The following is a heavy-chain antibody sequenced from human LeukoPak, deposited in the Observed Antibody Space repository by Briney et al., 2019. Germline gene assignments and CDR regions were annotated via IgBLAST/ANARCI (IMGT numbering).Heavy chain of an antibody. CDR2: ISSSSSYI. Sequence: GGSLRLSCAASGFTFSSYSMNWVRQVPGKGLEWVSSISSSSSYIYYADSVKGQFTISRDNAKNSLYLQMNSLRAEDTAVYYCAGGDYGDYVSLYYFDFWGQGTLVTVSS. D-gene: IGHD4-17*01. J-gene: IGHJ4*02. CDR1: GFTFSSYS. CDR3: AGGDYGDYVSLYYFDF. V-gene: IGHV3-21*01.